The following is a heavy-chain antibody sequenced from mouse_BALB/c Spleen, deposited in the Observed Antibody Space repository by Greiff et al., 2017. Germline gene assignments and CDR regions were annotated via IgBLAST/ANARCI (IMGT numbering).Heavy chain of an antibody. CDR3: ASGGNYEAMDY. J-gene: IGHJ4*01. CDR1: GYSITSDYA. D-gene: IGHD1-1*02. V-gene: IGHV3-2*02. Sequence: EVKLMESGPGLVKPSQSLSLTCTVTGYSITSDYAWNWIRQFPGNKLEWMGYISYSGSTSYNPSLKSRISITRDTSKNQFFLQLNSVTTEDTATYYCASGGNYEAMDYWGQGTSVTVSS. CDR2: ISYSGST.